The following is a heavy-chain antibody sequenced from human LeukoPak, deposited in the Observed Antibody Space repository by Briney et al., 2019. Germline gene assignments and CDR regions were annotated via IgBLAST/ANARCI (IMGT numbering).Heavy chain of an antibody. V-gene: IGHV1-18*04. Sequence: ASVKVSCKASGYTFTSYGISWGRQAPGQGLECMGWISAYNVNTNYAQKLHGRVTMTTDTSTSTASMELRRLRSDAKAVYYCARDYYYRMDVWGKGTTVTVSP. J-gene: IGHJ6*04. CDR2: ISAYNVNT. CDR1: GYTFTSYG. CDR3: ARDYYYRMDV.